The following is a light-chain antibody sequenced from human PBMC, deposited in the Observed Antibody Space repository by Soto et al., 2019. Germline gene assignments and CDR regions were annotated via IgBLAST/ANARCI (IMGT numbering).Light chain of an antibody. CDR2: RNN. CDR3: AAWDDSLSVV. CDR1: SSNIGASYD. V-gene: IGLV1-47*01. Sequence: QSVLTQPPSVSGAPGQRVTISCTGSSSNIGASYDVHWYQQLPGTAPKLLIYRNNHRPSGVPDRFSGSKSGTSASLAISGLRSEDEADYYCAAWDDSLSVVFGGGTQLTVL. J-gene: IGLJ2*01.